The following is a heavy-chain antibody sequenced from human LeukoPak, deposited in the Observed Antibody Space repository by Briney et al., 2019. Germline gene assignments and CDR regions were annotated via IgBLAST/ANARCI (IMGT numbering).Heavy chain of an antibody. CDR2: ISSSSSYI. Sequence: GGSLRLSCAASGFTFSSYSMNWVRQAPGKGLEWVSSISSSSSYIYYADSVKGRFTISRDNSKNTLYLQTNSLRAEDTAVYYPLAVAGRSPGHWGQGTLVTVSS. D-gene: IGHD6-19*01. V-gene: IGHV3-21*01. J-gene: IGHJ4*02. CDR1: GFTFSSYS. CDR3: LAVAGRSPGH.